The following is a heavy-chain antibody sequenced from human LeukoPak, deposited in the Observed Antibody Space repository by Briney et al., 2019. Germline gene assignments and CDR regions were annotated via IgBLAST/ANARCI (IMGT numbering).Heavy chain of an antibody. V-gene: IGHV4-61*02. D-gene: IGHD1-26*01. CDR2: FSASGNS. CDR3: ARGGNYWPQWWFDP. Sequence: SETLSLTCTVSGDSISSDDYYWSWIRQPAGKGLEWIGRFSASGNSNYNPSLKSRVTMSLDASKNQFSLELNSVTPADTAVYYCARGGNYWPQWWFDPWGRGTLVSVSS. J-gene: IGHJ5*02. CDR1: GDSISSDDYY.